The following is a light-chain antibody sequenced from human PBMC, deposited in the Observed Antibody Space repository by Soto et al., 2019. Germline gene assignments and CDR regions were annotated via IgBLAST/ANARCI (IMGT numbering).Light chain of an antibody. CDR3: CSNAGSYTCV. V-gene: IGLV2-11*01. CDR2: DVT. J-gene: IGLJ1*01. Sequence: QSAITQPRSVSGSPGQSVTISCTGTSSDVGAYNYVSWYQQHPGKAPRLMIYDVTRRPSGVPDRFSGSKSGSTASLTISGLQAEDEADYYCCSNAGSYTCVFAAGNKVTXL. CDR1: SSDVGAYNY.